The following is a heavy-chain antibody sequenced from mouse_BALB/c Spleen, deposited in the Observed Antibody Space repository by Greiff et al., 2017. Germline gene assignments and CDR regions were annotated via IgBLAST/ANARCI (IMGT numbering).Heavy chain of an antibody. CDR3: ARQERDYAWFAY. V-gene: IGHV5-2*01. D-gene: IGHD2-4*01. CDR2: INSDGGST. J-gene: IGHJ3*01. Sequence: DVHLVESGGGLVQPGESLKLSCESNEYEFPSHDMSWVRKTPEKRLELVAAINSDGGSTYYPDTMERRFIISRDNTKKTLYLQMSSLRSEDTALYYCARQERDYAWFAYWGQGTLVTVSA. CDR1: EYEFPSHD.